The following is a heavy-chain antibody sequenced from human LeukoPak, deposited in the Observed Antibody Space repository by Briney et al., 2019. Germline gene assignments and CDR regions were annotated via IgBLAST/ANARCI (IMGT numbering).Heavy chain of an antibody. D-gene: IGHD1-26*01. V-gene: IGHV3-30*02. J-gene: IGHJ3*02. CDR1: GFTFSSYV. CDR2: MRYDGTNR. CDR3: AKSTIVGATVDAFDI. Sequence: GGSLRLSCAASGFTFSSYVMHWVRQAPGKGLEWVAYMRYDGTNRYYADSVKGRFTIYRDNSKNTLYLQMNSLRAEDTAVYYCAKSTIVGATVDAFDIWGQGTMVTVSS.